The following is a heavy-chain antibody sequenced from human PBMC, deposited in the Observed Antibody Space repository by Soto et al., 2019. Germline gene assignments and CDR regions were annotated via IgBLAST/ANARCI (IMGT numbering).Heavy chain of an antibody. CDR1: GFTFSSYA. J-gene: IGHJ4*02. CDR3: AKDRRIGELASFDY. Sequence: LRLSCAASGFTFSSYAMSWVRQAPGKGLEWVSAISGSGGSTYYADSVKGRFTISRDNSKNTLYLQMNSLRAEDTAVYYCAKDRRIGELASFDYWGQGTLVTVSS. V-gene: IGHV3-23*01. CDR2: ISGSGGST. D-gene: IGHD3-10*01.